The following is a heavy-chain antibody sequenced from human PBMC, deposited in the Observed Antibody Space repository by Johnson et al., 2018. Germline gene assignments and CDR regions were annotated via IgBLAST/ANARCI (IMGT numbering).Heavy chain of an antibody. CDR2: IYPGDSET. CDR3: AREDDSSCNDAFDI. D-gene: IGHD3-22*01. CDR1: GYSFPSYW. Sequence: VQLVQSGAEVKKPGESLKISCKASGYSFPSYWIGWVRQMPGKGLEWMGIIYPGDSETTYSPSFQGQVTISADTSINTAYLQWSSLKASDTAMYYCAREDDSSCNDAFDIWGQGTMVTVSS. J-gene: IGHJ3*02. V-gene: IGHV5-51*03.